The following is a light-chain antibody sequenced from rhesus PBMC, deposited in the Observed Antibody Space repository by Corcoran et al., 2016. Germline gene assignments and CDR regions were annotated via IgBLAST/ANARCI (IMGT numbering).Light chain of an antibody. Sequence: DIQMTQSPSALSASVGDRVTISCRASQNIYSNLAWYQQKPGKAPKLLIYGASSLQTGIPSRFSGSGSGTDFTLTISSLQHEDSAAYYCQHYYDNPLTFGGGTKVEIK. V-gene: IGKV1S12*01. CDR1: QNIYSN. J-gene: IGKJ4*01. CDR2: GAS. CDR3: QHYYDNPLT.